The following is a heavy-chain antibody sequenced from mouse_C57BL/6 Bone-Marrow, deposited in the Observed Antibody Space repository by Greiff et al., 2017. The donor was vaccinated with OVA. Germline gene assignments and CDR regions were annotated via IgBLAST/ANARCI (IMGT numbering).Heavy chain of an antibody. V-gene: IGHV1-55*01. CDR1: GYTFTSYW. CDR2: IYPGSGST. CDR3: ARRSLDY. Sequence: QVQLQQPGAELVKPGASVKMSCKASGYTFTSYWITWVKQRPGQGLEWIGDIYPGSGSTNYNEKFKSKATLTVDTTSSTAYMQISSLTSADSAVYSCARRSLDYWGQGTTLTVSS. J-gene: IGHJ2*01.